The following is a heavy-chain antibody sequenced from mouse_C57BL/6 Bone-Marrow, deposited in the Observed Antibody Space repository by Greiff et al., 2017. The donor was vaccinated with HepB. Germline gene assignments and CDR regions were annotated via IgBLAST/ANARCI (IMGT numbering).Heavy chain of an antibody. V-gene: IGHV1-64*01. Sequence: QVQLQQPGTELVKPGASVKLSCKASGYTFTSYWMHWVKQRPGQGLEWIGMIHPNSGSTNYNEKFKSKATLTVDKSSSKAYMQLSSLTSEDSAVYYCARSKLTGTAWFAYWGQGTLVTVSA. CDR2: IHPNSGST. CDR3: ARSKLTGTAWFAY. J-gene: IGHJ3*01. D-gene: IGHD4-1*01. CDR1: GYTFTSYW.